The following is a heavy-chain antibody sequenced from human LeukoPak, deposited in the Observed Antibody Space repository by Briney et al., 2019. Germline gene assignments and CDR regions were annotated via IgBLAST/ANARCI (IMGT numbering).Heavy chain of an antibody. CDR2: ISYDGSNK. CDR1: GFTFSSYG. V-gene: IGHV3-30*18. J-gene: IGHJ4*02. Sequence: PGGSLRLSCAASGFTFSSYGMHWVRQAPGKGLEWVAVISYDGSNKYYADSVKGRFTISRDNSKNTLYLQMNSLRAEDTAVYYCAKDSAAWSSRNTYYFDYWGQGTLVTVSS. CDR3: AKDSAAWSSRNTYYFDY. D-gene: IGHD6-13*01.